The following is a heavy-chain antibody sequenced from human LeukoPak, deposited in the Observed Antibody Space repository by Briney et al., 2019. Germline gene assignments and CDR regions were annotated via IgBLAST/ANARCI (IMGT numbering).Heavy chain of an antibody. Sequence: SETLSLTCAVSGYSISSCYYWGWIRQPPGKGLEWIGSIYHSGSTYYNPSLKSRVAISVDTSKNQFSLKLRSVTAADTAVYYCARIESGYYGSGSPDYWGHGTLVTVSS. CDR1: GYSISSCYY. CDR2: IYHSGST. J-gene: IGHJ4*01. D-gene: IGHD3-10*01. V-gene: IGHV4-38-2*01. CDR3: ARIESGYYGSGSPDY.